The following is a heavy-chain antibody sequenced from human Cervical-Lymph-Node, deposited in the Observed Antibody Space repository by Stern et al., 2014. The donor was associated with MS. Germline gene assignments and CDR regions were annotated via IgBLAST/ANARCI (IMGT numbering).Heavy chain of an antibody. CDR3: ARSGSYSDAFYI. D-gene: IGHD1-26*01. CDR1: GYTFSSYY. V-gene: IGHV1-46*01. CDR2: INPSGGST. Sequence: QVQLVESGAEVKKPGASVKVSCKASGYTFSSYYMHWVRQAPGQGLEWMGIINPSGGSTRYAQKFQGRVTMTRDTSTSTVYMELSSQRSEDTAVYYCARSGSYSDAFYIWGQGTMVTVSS. J-gene: IGHJ3*02.